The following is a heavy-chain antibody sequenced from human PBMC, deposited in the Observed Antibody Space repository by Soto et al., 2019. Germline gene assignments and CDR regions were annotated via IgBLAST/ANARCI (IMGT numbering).Heavy chain of an antibody. J-gene: IGHJ4*02. V-gene: IGHV4-59*01. CDR3: TRGGDAYKNGH. D-gene: IGHD2-21*01. Sequence: SETLSLTCAVSGDSISSYDCMWIRQPPGKGLEWIGFIHYSGSTNYNPSLKSRVTMSVDTSKNQFSLKLTSVNAADTAVYYCTRGGDAYKNGHWGQGTLVTVSS. CDR2: IHYSGST. CDR1: GDSISSYD.